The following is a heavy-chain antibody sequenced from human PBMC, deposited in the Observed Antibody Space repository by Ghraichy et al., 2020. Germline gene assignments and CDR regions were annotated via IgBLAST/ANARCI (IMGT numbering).Heavy chain of an antibody. CDR1: GDSISSGDHY. Sequence: SETLSLTCTVSGDSISSGDHYWSWIRQPPGQGLEWIGYIYSSGSTYYNPSLKGRFTISRDTSKNEYSLKLTSVTAADTAVYYCGLATSRYAMDVWGQGTTVTVSS. CDR2: IYSSGST. CDR3: GLATSRYAMDV. V-gene: IGHV4-30-4*01. J-gene: IGHJ6*02.